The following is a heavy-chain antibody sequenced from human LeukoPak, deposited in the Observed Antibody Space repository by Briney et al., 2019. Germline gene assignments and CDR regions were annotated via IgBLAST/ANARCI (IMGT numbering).Heavy chain of an antibody. D-gene: IGHD3-22*01. Sequence: SGXXLRLSCAASGFTFSNAWMRWVRQAPGKGREWVGRIKSKTDGGTTDYAAPVKGRFTISTDHSKNTLYLQMNSLKTEDTAVYYCTPYPLDSSGYYPLVYLGQGTLVTVSS. CDR3: TPYPLDSSGYYPLVY. J-gene: IGHJ4*02. V-gene: IGHV3-15*01. CDR2: IKSKTDGGTT. CDR1: GFTFSNAW.